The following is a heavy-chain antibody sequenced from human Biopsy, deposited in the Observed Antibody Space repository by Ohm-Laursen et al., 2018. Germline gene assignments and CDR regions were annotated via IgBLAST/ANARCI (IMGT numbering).Heavy chain of an antibody. Sequence: ASVKVSCKASGYSFTSYYMHWVRQAPGQGLEWMGMINPSGSTTSYPQIFQGRVTMTRDASKSTVYMELSSLRSADTAVYFCARNTGWYGDLYYFDYWGKGTLVTVSS. CDR3: ARNTGWYGDLYYFDY. V-gene: IGHV1-46*01. CDR2: INPSGSTT. CDR1: GYSFTSYY. D-gene: IGHD6-19*01. J-gene: IGHJ4*02.